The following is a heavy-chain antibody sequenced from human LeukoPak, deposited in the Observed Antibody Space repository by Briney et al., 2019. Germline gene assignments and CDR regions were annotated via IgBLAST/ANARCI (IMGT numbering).Heavy chain of an antibody. D-gene: IGHD2/OR15-2a*01. CDR1: GFTFSTYA. CDR2: ISDSGDNT. V-gene: IGHV3-23*01. CDR3: AISESDY. Sequence: GGSLRLSCAASGFTFSTYAMSWVRQAPGKGLEWVSTISDSGDNTYYADSVKGRLTISRDNSKTTLYLQMNSLRAEGTAVYYCAISESDYWGQGILVTVSS. J-gene: IGHJ4*02.